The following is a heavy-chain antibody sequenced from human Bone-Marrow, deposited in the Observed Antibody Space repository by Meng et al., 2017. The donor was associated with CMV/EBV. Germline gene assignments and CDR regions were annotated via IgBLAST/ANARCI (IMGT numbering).Heavy chain of an antibody. Sequence: GESLKICCAASGIIFSYDDMSWIRQAPGKGQEWGSSISSSSSYIYYADSVTGRFTISRDNAKNSLYLQMNSLRAEDTAVYYCARDLQYSSSWYWGSSDYYYGMDVWGQGNTVTVSS. V-gene: IGHV3-21*01. CDR2: ISSSSSYI. D-gene: IGHD6-13*01. J-gene: IGHJ6*02. CDR1: GIIFSYDD. CDR3: ARDLQYSSSWYWGSSDYYYGMDV.